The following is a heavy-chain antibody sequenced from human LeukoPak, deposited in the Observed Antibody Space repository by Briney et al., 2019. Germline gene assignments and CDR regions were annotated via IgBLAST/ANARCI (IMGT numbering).Heavy chain of an antibody. V-gene: IGHV4-34*01. J-gene: IGHJ4*02. Sequence: PSETLSLTCAVYGGSFSGYYWSWIRQPPGKGLEWIGEINHSGSTNYNPSLKSRVTTSVDTSKNQFSLKLSSVTAADTAVNYCARVLYCSGGSCYFIFDYWGQGTLVTVSS. CDR1: GGSFSGYY. CDR2: INHSGST. CDR3: ARVLYCSGGSCYFIFDY. D-gene: IGHD2-15*01.